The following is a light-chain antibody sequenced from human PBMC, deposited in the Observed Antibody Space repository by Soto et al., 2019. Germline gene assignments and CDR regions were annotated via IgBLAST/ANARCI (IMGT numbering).Light chain of an antibody. CDR3: SSFTSSSTYV. CDR1: SSDVGIYNY. Sequence: QSVLTQPASVSGSPGQSITLSCTGTSSDVGIYNYVSWYQQHPGKAPKLMIYDVNNRPSGISNRFSGSKSGNTASLTISWLQAEDEADYYCSSFTSSSTYVFGTGTKVTVL. V-gene: IGLV2-14*01. CDR2: DVN. J-gene: IGLJ1*01.